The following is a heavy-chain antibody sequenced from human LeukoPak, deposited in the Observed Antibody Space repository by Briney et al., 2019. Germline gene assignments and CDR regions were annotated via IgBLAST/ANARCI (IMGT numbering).Heavy chain of an antibody. CDR1: GGTFSSYA. Sequence: SVKVSCKASGGTFSSYAISWVRQAPGQGLEWMGGIIPIFGTANYAQKFQGRVTMTRDTSTSTVYMELSSLRSEDTAVYYCARGARGAGILYYFDYWGQGTLVTVSS. J-gene: IGHJ4*02. CDR3: ARGARGAGILYYFDY. CDR2: IIPIFGTA. D-gene: IGHD3-10*01. V-gene: IGHV1-69*05.